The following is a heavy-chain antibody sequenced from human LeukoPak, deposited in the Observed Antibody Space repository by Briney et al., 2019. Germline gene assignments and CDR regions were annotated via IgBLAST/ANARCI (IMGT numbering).Heavy chain of an antibody. Sequence: TPSETLSLTCTVSGGSISSYYWSWIRQPPGKGLEWIGYIYYSGSTNYNPSLKSRVTISVDTSKNQFSLKLSSVTAADTAVYYCARVHQPYSSSGAFDIWGQGTMVTVSS. CDR2: IYYSGST. CDR3: ARVHQPYSSSGAFDI. V-gene: IGHV4-59*01. J-gene: IGHJ3*02. D-gene: IGHD6-6*01. CDR1: GGSISSYY.